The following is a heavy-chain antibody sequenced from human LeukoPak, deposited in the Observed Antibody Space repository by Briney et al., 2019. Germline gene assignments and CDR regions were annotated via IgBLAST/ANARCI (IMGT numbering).Heavy chain of an antibody. J-gene: IGHJ4*02. CDR2: INSDGSST. CDR1: GLTLRNYW. V-gene: IGHV3-74*01. CDR3: AKDLGRGGYYDY. Sequence: GGSLRLSCAASGLTLRNYWMHWVRQAPGKGLVWVSRINSDGSSTSYADSVKGRFTISRDNAKNTLYLQMNSLRAEDTAVYFCAKDLGRGGYYDYWGQGTRVTVSS. D-gene: IGHD1-14*01.